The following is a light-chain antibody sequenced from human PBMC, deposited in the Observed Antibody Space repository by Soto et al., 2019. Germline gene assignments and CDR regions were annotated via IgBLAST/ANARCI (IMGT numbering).Light chain of an antibody. V-gene: IGKV1-16*01. CDR3: LQYTSYPLT. J-gene: IGKJ4*01. CDR2: ATS. Sequence: DIEMPQSPSSLSASMGDRVTITCRASQAVDNDLAWFQQKPGQAPKSLIYATSRLQSGVPPRFSGSGSGTEFTLTITSLQPDDFGTYYCLQYTSYPLTFGGGTTVEI. CDR1: QAVDND.